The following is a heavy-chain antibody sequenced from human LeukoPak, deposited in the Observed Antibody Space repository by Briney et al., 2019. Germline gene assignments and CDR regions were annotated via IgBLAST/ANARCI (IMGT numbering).Heavy chain of an antibody. Sequence: QLWGSLRLSCAASGFPFSSYSMKWVRQAPGKGLEWVSYISSSSSTIYYADSVKGRFTISRDNAKNSLYLQMNSLRAEDTAVYYCATTGDFWSGRPRWGQGTLVTVSS. J-gene: IGHJ4*02. V-gene: IGHV3-48*01. CDR2: ISSSSSTI. CDR1: GFPFSSYS. CDR3: ATTGDFWSGRPR. D-gene: IGHD3-3*01.